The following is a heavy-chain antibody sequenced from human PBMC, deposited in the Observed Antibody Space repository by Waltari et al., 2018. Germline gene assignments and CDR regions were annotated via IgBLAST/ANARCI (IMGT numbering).Heavy chain of an antibody. J-gene: IGHJ3*02. CDR1: GLLFVPYW. CDR3: ARDRGLPDSFDI. V-gene: IGHV3-74*01. Sequence: EVQLVESGGGLAQPGASLRLSCAASGLLFVPYWMHWVRHAPGKGLVWVSHINSDGSTIIYTDSVKGRFTISRDNAKNTLYLQMSSLTAEDTAVYYCARDRGLPDSFDIWGQGTMVTVSS. D-gene: IGHD5-12*01. CDR2: INSDGSTI.